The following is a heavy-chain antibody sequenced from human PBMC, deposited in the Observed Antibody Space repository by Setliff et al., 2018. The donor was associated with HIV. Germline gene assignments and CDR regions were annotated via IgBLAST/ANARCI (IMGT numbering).Heavy chain of an antibody. V-gene: IGHV3-33*01. J-gene: IGHJ3*02. CDR1: GFTFSSFG. CDR3: TRGLQYSFET. CDR2: IWSDGSDT. Sequence: GGSLRLSCVASGFTFSSFGMHWVRQVPGKGLEWLVVIWSDGSDTYYRDSVRGRFTISRDNSKNTLYLQMNSLRDEDTAIYYCTRGLQYSFETWGQGTMVTVSS. D-gene: IGHD4-4*01.